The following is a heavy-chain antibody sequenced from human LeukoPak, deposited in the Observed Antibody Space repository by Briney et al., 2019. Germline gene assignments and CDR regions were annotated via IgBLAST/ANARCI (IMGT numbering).Heavy chain of an antibody. Sequence: SVKVSCKASGYTFTSYGISWVRQAPGQGLEWMGGIIPIFGTANYAQKFQGRVTITADKSTSTAYMELSSLRSEDTAVYYCARSRNWNYYSGVWFDPWGQGTLVTVSS. CDR2: IIPIFGTA. V-gene: IGHV1-69*06. CDR1: GYTFTSYG. J-gene: IGHJ5*02. CDR3: ARSRNWNYYSGVWFDP. D-gene: IGHD1-7*01.